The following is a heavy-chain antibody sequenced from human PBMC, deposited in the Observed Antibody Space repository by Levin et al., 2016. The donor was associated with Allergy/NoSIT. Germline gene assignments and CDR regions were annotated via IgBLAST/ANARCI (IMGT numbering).Heavy chain of an antibody. Sequence: WIRQPPGKGLEWVSYISSSGSTIYYADSVKGRFTISRDNAKNSLYLQMNSLRAEDTAVYYCAREDSTAHYYYGMDVWGQGTTVTVSS. J-gene: IGHJ6*02. CDR2: ISSSGSTI. CDR3: AREDSTAHYYYGMDV. V-gene: IGHV3-48*03. D-gene: IGHD2-21*01.